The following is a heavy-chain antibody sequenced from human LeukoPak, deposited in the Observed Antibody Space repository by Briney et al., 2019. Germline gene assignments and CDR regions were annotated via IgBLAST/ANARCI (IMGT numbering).Heavy chain of an antibody. D-gene: IGHD5-18*01. Sequence: SVKVSCKSSGYTFTDYFLHWVRQAPGQGLEWMGGIIPIFGTANYAQKFQGRVTITADKSTSTAYMELSSLRSEDTAVYYCARARVDTAMVFYYWGQGTLVTVSS. CDR3: ARARVDTAMVFYY. J-gene: IGHJ4*02. CDR1: GYTFTDYF. CDR2: IIPIFGTA. V-gene: IGHV1-69*06.